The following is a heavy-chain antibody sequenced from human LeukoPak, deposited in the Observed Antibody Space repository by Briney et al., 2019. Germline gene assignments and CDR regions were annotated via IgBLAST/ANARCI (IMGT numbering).Heavy chain of an antibody. Sequence: SETLSLTCTVSGGSVSSGSYYWSWIRQPPGKGLEWIGYIYYSGSINYNPSLKSRVTISVDTSKNQFSLKLSSVTAADTAVYYCASYGKLYYDYVWGSWDYWGQGTLVTVSS. CDR2: IYYSGSI. D-gene: IGHD3-16*01. CDR3: ASYGKLYYDYVWGSWDY. J-gene: IGHJ4*02. V-gene: IGHV4-61*01. CDR1: GGSVSSGSYY.